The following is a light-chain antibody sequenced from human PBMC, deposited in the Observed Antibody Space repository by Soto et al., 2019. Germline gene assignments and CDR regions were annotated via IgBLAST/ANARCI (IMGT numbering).Light chain of an antibody. CDR2: DDS. V-gene: IGLV3-21*02. Sequence: SYELTQPPSVSVAPGQTARITCGGNNIGSKNVHWYQQKPGQAPVLVAYDDSDRPSGIPERFSGSNSGNTATLDISRVEAGDEADYFCQVWDSSSDHYVFGTGTKVTVL. CDR3: QVWDSSSDHYV. CDR1: NIGSKN. J-gene: IGLJ1*01.